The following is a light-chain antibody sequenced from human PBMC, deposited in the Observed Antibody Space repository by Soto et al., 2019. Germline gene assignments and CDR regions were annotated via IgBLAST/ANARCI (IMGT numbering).Light chain of an antibody. V-gene: IGKV3-11*01. J-gene: IGKJ5*01. CDR2: DAS. CDR3: QQRSNWPIT. Sequence: EIVLTQSPATLSLSPGERTTLSCRASQTVRSYLAWYQHKPGQAPRLLIYDASNRATGIPARFSGSGFGTDFTLTISSLEPEDFAVYYCQQRSNWPITFGQGTRLEIK. CDR1: QTVRSY.